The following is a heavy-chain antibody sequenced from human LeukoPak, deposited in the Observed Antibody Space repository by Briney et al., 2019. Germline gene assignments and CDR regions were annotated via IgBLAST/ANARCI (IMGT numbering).Heavy chain of an antibody. Sequence: GSLRLSCAASGFTFSSYSMNWVRQDPGKGLEWVSYISSSSSTIYYADSVKGRFTISRDNAKNSLYLQMNSLRAEDTAVYYCATDQLYCGGPTCYRTGDDSWGQGTLGTVSS. CDR2: ISSSSSTI. V-gene: IGHV3-48*04. CDR1: GFTFSSYS. D-gene: IGHD2-2*02. J-gene: IGHJ4*02. CDR3: ATDQLYCGGPTCYRTGDDS.